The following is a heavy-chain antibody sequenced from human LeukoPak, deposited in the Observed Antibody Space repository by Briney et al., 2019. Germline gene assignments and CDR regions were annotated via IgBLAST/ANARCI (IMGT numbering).Heavy chain of an antibody. CDR1: GYTFTSYA. J-gene: IGHJ3*02. Sequence: ASVKVSCKASGYTFTSYAMNWERQAPGQGLEWMGWINTNTGNPTYAQGFTGRFVFSLDTSVSTAYLHISSLKAEDTAVYYCARDLRYFDWLAGIDAFDIWGQGTMVTVSS. D-gene: IGHD3-9*01. V-gene: IGHV7-4-1*02. CDR3: ARDLRYFDWLAGIDAFDI. CDR2: INTNTGNP.